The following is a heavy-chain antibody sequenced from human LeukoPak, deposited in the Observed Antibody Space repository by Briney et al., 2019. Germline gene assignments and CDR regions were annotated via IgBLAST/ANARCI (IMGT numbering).Heavy chain of an antibody. Sequence: SETLSLTCTVSGGSIGSYYWNWIRQAPGKGLEWIGYIHYSGSTNHNSSLKSRVTISVDTSKNQFSLKLSSVTAADTAVYYCARGGTTVTPGLLWFDPWGQGTLVTVSS. CDR2: IHYSGST. CDR1: GGSIGSYY. D-gene: IGHD4-17*01. V-gene: IGHV4-59*01. CDR3: ARGGTTVTPGLLWFDP. J-gene: IGHJ5*02.